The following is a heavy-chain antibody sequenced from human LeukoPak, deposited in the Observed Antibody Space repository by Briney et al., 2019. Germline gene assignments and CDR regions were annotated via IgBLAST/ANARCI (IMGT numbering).Heavy chain of an antibody. J-gene: IGHJ3*02. Sequence: GGSLRLSCATSGFTFSSYGMHWVRQAPGKGLVWVSRINSDGSSTSYADSVKGRFTISRDNAKNTLYLQMNSLRAEDTAVYYCARNMVRGYEDAFDIWGQGTMVTVSS. CDR3: ARNMVRGYEDAFDI. CDR2: INSDGSST. V-gene: IGHV3-74*01. CDR1: GFTFSSYG. D-gene: IGHD3-10*01.